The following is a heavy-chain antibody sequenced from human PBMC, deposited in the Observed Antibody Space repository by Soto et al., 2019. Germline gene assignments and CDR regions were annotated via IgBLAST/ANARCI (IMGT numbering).Heavy chain of an antibody. CDR2: IKGDGINT. D-gene: IGHD1-20*01. CDR1: GFTFSNYW. Sequence: EVQLVESGGGLVQPGGSLRPSCAASGFTFSNYWIHWVRQAPGKGLVWVSRIKGDGINTNYADSVKGRFTISRDNAGNTVYLQMNSLRTDDTAVYYCARGIPGHYGFDVWGQGTMVTVSS. J-gene: IGHJ3*01. CDR3: ARGIPGHYGFDV. V-gene: IGHV3-74*01.